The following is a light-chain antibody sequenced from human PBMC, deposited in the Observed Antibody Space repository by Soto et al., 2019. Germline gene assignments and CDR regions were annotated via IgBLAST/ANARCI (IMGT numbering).Light chain of an antibody. Sequence: QSALTQPGSVSGSPGQSITISCTGTSSDIGAYNYVSWYQQHPDKAPDLMIFDVTNRPSGVSNRFSGSKSGNTASLTISGLQPEDEADYYCSSHAIGSTLIFGGGTKLTVL. CDR3: SSHAIGSTLI. CDR2: DVT. CDR1: SSDIGAYNY. J-gene: IGLJ2*01. V-gene: IGLV2-14*03.